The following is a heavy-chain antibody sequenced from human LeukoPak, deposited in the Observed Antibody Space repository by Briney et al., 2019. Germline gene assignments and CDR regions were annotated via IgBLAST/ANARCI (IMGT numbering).Heavy chain of an antibody. Sequence: GGSLTLSCPVSGSTLSNYGMSWVRPAPGKGLAWVAGISDSGGRTNYADSVKGRFTLSRDNPKNTLYLQMNSLRAEDTAVYFCAKRGVVIRVILVGFHKEAYYFDSWGQGALVTVSS. CDR2: ISDSGGRT. CDR1: GSTLSNYG. CDR3: AKRGVVIRVILVGFHKEAYYFDS. J-gene: IGHJ4*02. V-gene: IGHV3-23*01. D-gene: IGHD3-22*01.